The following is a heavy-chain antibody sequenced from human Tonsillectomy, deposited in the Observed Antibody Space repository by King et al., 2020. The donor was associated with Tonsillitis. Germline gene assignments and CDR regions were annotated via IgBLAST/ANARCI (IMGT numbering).Heavy chain of an antibody. Sequence: QLVQSGAEVKKPGASVKVSCKASGYTFTGYYMHWVRQAPGQGLEWMGWINPNSRGTNSAQKFQGRLTMTRDTSISTAYMVLSRLRSDDTAVYYCATINGRDGGYDRSWGQGTLVTVSS. CDR2: INPNSRGT. V-gene: IGHV1-2*02. CDR3: ATINGRDGGYDRS. J-gene: IGHJ5*02. CDR1: GYTFTGYY. D-gene: IGHD5-12*01.